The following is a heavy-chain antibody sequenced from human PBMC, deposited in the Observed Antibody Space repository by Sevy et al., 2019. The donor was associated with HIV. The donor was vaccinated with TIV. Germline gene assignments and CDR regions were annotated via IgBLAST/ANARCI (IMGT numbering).Heavy chain of an antibody. CDR2: IIPIFGTA. D-gene: IGHD5-12*01. CDR1: GGTFSSYA. J-gene: IGHJ6*02. Sequence: ASVKVSCKASGGTFSSYAISWVRQAPGQGLEWMGGIIPIFGTANYAQKFQGRVTITADESTSTAYMELSSLRSEDTAVYYCVGRYSGYDTDYYYYGMDVWGQGTTVTVSS. CDR3: VGRYSGYDTDYYYYGMDV. V-gene: IGHV1-69*13.